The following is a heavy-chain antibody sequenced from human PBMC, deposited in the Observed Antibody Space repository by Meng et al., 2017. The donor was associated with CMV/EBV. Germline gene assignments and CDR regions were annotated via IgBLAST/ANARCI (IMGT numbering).Heavy chain of an antibody. Sequence: GGSLRLSCAASGFTFSDYYMSWIRQAPGKGLEWVSYISSSGSTIYYADSVKGRFTISRDNAKNSLYLQMNSLRAEDTAVYYCARENYCSSTSCPDYYYGMDVWGQGTTVTSP. CDR2: ISSSGSTI. J-gene: IGHJ6*02. D-gene: IGHD2-2*01. V-gene: IGHV3-11*04. CDR3: ARENYCSSTSCPDYYYGMDV. CDR1: GFTFSDYY.